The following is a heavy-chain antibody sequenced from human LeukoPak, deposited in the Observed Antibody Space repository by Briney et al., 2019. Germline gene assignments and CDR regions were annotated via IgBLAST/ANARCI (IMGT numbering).Heavy chain of an antibody. Sequence: ASVKVSCKASGYTFTSYGISWVRQAPGQGLEWMGWISAYNGNTNYAQKLQGRVTMTTDTSTSTAYMELRSLRSDDTAAYYCAREPPIADKSDYWGQGTLVTVSS. J-gene: IGHJ4*02. CDR3: AREPPIADKSDY. D-gene: IGHD6-13*01. V-gene: IGHV1-18*01. CDR1: GYTFTSYG. CDR2: ISAYNGNT.